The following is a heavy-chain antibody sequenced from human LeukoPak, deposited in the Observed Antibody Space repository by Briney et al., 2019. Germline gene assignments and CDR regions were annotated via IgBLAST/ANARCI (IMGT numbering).Heavy chain of an antibody. CDR2: INPNSGDT. D-gene: IGHD2-15*01. J-gene: IGHJ5*02. V-gene: IGHV1-2*02. CDR3: ARVVRRYCSGGSCYPGIWFDP. Sequence: ASVKVSCKASGYTFTGYYMHWVRQAPGQGLEWMGWINPNSGDTNYAQKFQGRVTITRDTSISTAYMELSRLRSDDTAVYYCARVVRRYCSGGSCYPGIWFDPWGQGTLVTVSS. CDR1: GYTFTGYY.